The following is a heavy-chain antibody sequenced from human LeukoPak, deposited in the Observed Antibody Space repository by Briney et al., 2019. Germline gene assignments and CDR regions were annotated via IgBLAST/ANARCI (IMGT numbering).Heavy chain of an antibody. CDR3: AKEADYYDSSGSLDY. J-gene: IGHJ4*02. V-gene: IGHV3-30-3*01. CDR2: ISYDGSNK. D-gene: IGHD3-22*01. Sequence: GRSLRLSCAASGFTFSSYAMHWVRQAPGKGLEWVAVISYDGSNKYYADSVKGRFTISRDNAKNSLYLQMNSLRAEDTAVYYCAKEADYYDSSGSLDYWGQGTLVTVSS. CDR1: GFTFSSYA.